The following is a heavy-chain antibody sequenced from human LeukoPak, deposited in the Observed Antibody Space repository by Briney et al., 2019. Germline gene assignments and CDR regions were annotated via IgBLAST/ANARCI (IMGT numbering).Heavy chain of an antibody. CDR3: VRGLHWSYPRVRWFDP. CDR2: IYYSGST. V-gene: IGHV4-39*01. CDR1: GGSISSSSYY. D-gene: IGHD3-16*02. Sequence: SETLSLTCTVSGGSISSSSYYWGWIRQPPGKGLEWIGSIYYSGSTYYNPSLKSRITMSVDTSKKQISLKLISVTAADTAVYYCVRGLHWSYPRVRWFDPWGQGTLVTVSS. J-gene: IGHJ5*02.